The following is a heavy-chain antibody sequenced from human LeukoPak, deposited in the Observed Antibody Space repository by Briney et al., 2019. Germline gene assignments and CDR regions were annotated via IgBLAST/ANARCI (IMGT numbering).Heavy chain of an antibody. D-gene: IGHD1-1*01. CDR3: ARDDDKPDNGFGI. CDR2: IPNDGSYK. V-gene: IGHV3-33*01. CDR1: GFTFSSYG. Sequence: PGMSLRLSCAASGFTFSSYGMHWVRQAPGRGLEWVAVIPNDGSYKYYADSVEGRLTISRDNAKNTLYLQMNSLRVEDTAVYYCARDDDKPDNGFGIWGQGTLVTVSS. J-gene: IGHJ3*02.